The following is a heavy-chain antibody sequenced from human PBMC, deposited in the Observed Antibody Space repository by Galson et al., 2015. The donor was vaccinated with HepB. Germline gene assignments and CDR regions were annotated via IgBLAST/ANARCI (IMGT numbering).Heavy chain of an antibody. CDR1: GGSISSSSYY. CDR3: ARLVAAINWFDP. CDR2: IYYSGST. V-gene: IGHV4-39*01. J-gene: IGHJ5*02. D-gene: IGHD2-15*01. Sequence: ETLSLTCTVSGGSISSSSYYWGWIRQPPGKGLEWIGSIYYSGSTYYNPSLKSRVTISVDTSKNQFSLKLSSVTAADTAVYYCARLVAAINWFDPWGQGTLVTVSS.